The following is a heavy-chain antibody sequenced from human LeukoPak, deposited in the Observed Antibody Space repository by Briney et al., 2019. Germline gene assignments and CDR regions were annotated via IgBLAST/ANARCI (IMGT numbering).Heavy chain of an antibody. V-gene: IGHV1-46*04. D-gene: IGHD3-16*01. J-gene: IGHJ4*02. Sequence: ASVKVSCKASGYTFTNYYMHWVRQAPGQGLEWMGVINPSGGSTSNAQKLQGRVTMTRDTSTSTVYMELSSLRSEDTAVYYCARAMSTFGGVRNYFDSCGQGTLVTVSS. CDR3: ARAMSTFGGVRNYFDS. CDR1: GYTFTNYY. CDR2: INPSGGST.